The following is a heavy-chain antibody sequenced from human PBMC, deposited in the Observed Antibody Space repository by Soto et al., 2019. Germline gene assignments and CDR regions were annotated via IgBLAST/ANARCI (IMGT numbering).Heavy chain of an antibody. CDR3: ARMGLYDSDDYYYADY. V-gene: IGHV4-31*03. D-gene: IGHD3-22*01. CDR2: IYYSGST. Sequence: PSETLSLTCTVSGGSISSGGYYWSWIRQHPGKGLEWIGYIYYSGSTYYNPSLKSRVTISVDTSKNQLSLKLSSVTAADTAVYYCARMGLYDSDDYYYADYWGQGTLVPVSS. J-gene: IGHJ4*02. CDR1: GGSISSGGYY.